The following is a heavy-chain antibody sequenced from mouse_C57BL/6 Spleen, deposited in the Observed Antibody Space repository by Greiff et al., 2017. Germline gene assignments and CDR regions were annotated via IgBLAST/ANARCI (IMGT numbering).Heavy chain of an antibody. CDR1: GYTFTGYW. J-gene: IGHJ4*01. Sequence: VQLQQSGAELMKPGASVKLSCKATGYTFTGYWIEWVKQRPGHGLEWVGAILPGSGSTNYTEKFKGKVTITADTSSNTAYMQLSSLTTEDSAIYYCASARRNAMDYWGQGTSVTVSS. CDR3: ASARRNAMDY. CDR2: ILPGSGST. V-gene: IGHV1-9*01.